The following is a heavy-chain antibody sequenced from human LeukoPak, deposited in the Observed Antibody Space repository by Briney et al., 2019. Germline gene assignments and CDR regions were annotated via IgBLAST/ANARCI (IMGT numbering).Heavy chain of an antibody. Sequence: PSETLSLTCTVSGGSISSGGYYWSWLRQPPGKGLEWIGYTYHSGSTYYNPSLKSRVTISVDRSKNQFSLKLSSVTAADTAVYYCARGTGDSSGYYFHPFDYWGQGTLVTVSS. CDR1: GGSISSGGYY. CDR3: ARGTGDSSGYYFHPFDY. V-gene: IGHV4-30-2*01. D-gene: IGHD3-22*01. J-gene: IGHJ4*02. CDR2: TYHSGST.